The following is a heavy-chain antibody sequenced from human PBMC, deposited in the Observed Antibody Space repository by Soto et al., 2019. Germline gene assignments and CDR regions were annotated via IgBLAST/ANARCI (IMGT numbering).Heavy chain of an antibody. Sequence: GGSLRLSCAASGLTFSSYWMHWVRQAPGKGLVWVSRINSDGSSTSYADSVKGRFTISRDNAKNTLYLQMNSLRAEDTAVYYCARAAPETYDFWSGYYPGRYGMDVWGQGTTVTVS. CDR1: GLTFSSYW. CDR2: INSDGSST. D-gene: IGHD3-3*01. V-gene: IGHV3-74*01. J-gene: IGHJ6*02. CDR3: ARAAPETYDFWSGYYPGRYGMDV.